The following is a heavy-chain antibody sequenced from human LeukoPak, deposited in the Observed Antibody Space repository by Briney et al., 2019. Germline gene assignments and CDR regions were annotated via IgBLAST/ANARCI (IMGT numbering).Heavy chain of an antibody. D-gene: IGHD3-22*01. CDR3: ARDSSGYNPYYFDY. CDR2: ITPIFGTA. CDR1: GGTFSSYA. Sequence: GASVKVSCKASGGTFSSYAISWVRQAPGQGLEWMGGITPIFGTANYAQKFQGRVTITADKSTSTAYMELSSLRSEDTAVYYCARDSSGYNPYYFDYWGQGTLVTVSS. V-gene: IGHV1-69*06. J-gene: IGHJ4*02.